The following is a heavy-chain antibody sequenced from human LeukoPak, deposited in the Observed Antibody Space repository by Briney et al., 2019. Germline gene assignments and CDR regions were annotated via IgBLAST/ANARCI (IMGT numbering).Heavy chain of an antibody. Sequence: SETVSLTCTVYGGSISSSSYYWGWIRQPPGKGLEWIGIIYHTGSTYYNPSLKSRVTISVDTSKNQFSLKLSSVTAADTAVYYCARFPDSSGYYYVRRASPYAFDIWGQGTMVTVSS. CDR2: IYHTGST. D-gene: IGHD3-22*01. CDR3: ARFPDSSGYYYVRRASPYAFDI. J-gene: IGHJ3*02. CDR1: GGSISSSSYY. V-gene: IGHV4-39*07.